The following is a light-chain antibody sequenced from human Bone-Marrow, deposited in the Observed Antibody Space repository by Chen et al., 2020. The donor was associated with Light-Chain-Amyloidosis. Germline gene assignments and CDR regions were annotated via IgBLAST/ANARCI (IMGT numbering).Light chain of an antibody. Sequence: SYELTQPPSLSVSPGQTARITCSGEKLGDRYACWYQQKPGQSPVLVIQQDNKRPSGIPERFSGSTSGSIATLTIGGTQTEDEAVYDCQAWDTSSAPFGGGTKLTV. CDR1: KLGDRY. CDR3: QAWDTSSAP. V-gene: IGLV3-1*01. J-gene: IGLJ2*01. CDR2: QDN.